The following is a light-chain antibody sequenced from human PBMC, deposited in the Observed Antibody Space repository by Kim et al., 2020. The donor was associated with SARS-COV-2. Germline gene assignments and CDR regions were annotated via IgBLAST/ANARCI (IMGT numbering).Light chain of an antibody. J-gene: IGLJ3*02. CDR1: SGSVSTNHY. CDR3: VLYMGSGIRV. CDR2: NTS. V-gene: IGLV8-61*01. Sequence: TVVTQEPSFSVSPGGTVTLTCGLNSGSVSTNHYPSWYQQSPGKAPRTLIYNTSTRSSGVPDRFSGSILGNKAALTITGAQADDESDYYCVLYMGSGIRVFGGGTQLTVL.